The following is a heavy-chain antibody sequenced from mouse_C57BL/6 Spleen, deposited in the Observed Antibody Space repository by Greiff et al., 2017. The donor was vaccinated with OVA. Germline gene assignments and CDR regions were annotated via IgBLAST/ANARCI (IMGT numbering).Heavy chain of an antibody. CDR2: INPGSGGT. V-gene: IGHV1-54*01. CDR3: GRDDDGRNYGIAY. J-gene: IGHJ3*01. Sequence: VQLQQSGPELVRPGTSVKVSCKASGYAFTNYLIEWVKQRHGQGLEWIGVINPGSGGTSYNEKFKGKATLTADKSSSTAYMELRSLTPEDSAVYVCGRDDDGRNYGIAYWGQGTLVTVSA. CDR1: GYAFTNYL. D-gene: IGHD1-1*01.